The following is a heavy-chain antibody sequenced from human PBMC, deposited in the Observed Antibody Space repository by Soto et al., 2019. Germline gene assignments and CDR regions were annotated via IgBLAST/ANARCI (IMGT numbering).Heavy chain of an antibody. J-gene: IGHJ5*02. D-gene: IGHD3-22*01. V-gene: IGHV3-73*01. CDR2: IRSKANSYAT. CDR1: GFTFSGSA. CDR3: TRTYYYDSSGVNWFDP. Sequence: LRLSCAASGFTFSGSAMHWVRQASGKGLEWVGRIRSKANSYATAYAASVKGRFTISRDDSKNTAYLQMNSLKTEDTAVYYCTRTYYYDSSGVNWFDPWGQGTLVTVSS.